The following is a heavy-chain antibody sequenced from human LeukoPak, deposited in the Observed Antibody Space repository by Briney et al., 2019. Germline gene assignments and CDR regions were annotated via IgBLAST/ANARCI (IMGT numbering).Heavy chain of an antibody. J-gene: IGHJ4*02. V-gene: IGHV1-69*13. CDR2: IIPIFGTA. CDR3: AREGNYGDYTLGY. Sequence: SVKVSCKASGGTFSSYAISWVRQAPGQGLEWMGGIIPIFGTANYAQKFQGRVTITADESTSTAYMELSSLRSEDTAVYYCAREGNYGDYTLGYWGQGTLVTVSS. D-gene: IGHD4-17*01. CDR1: GGTFSSYA.